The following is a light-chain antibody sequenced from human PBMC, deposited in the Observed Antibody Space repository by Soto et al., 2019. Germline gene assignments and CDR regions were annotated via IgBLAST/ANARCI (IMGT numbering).Light chain of an antibody. CDR3: SSFAGSTPYV. V-gene: IGLV2-8*01. Sequence: QSALTQPPSASGSPGQSVTISCTGTSSDVGGYNYVSWYQQHPGKAPKLILYEVTTRPSGVPDRFSGSKSGNKASLTVSGLQAEDEADYYCSSFAGSTPYVFGTGTKLTVL. CDR1: SSDVGGYNY. J-gene: IGLJ1*01. CDR2: EVT.